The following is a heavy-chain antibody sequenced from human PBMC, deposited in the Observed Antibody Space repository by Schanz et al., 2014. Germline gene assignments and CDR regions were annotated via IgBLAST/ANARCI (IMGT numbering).Heavy chain of an antibody. D-gene: IGHD3-10*01. V-gene: IGHV3-33*06. CDR1: GFTFSRSG. Sequence: QVQLVESGGGVVQPGRSLRLSCAASGFTFSRSGMHWVRQAPGKGLEWVAIIWFDGSNKYYADSVKGRFTISRDNSKNTLFLQMNSLRLEDTAIYYCAKTLGGAGLTLYFDHWGQGTLVTVSS. CDR3: AKTLGGAGLTLYFDH. J-gene: IGHJ4*02. CDR2: IWFDGSNK.